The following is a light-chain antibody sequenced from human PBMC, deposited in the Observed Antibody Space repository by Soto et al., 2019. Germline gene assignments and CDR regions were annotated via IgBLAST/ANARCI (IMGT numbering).Light chain of an antibody. CDR3: QQSFSAPWT. CDR2: AAS. V-gene: IGKV1-39*01. CDR1: QSISSY. Sequence: DIQMTQSPSSLSASVGDRVTITCRASQSISSYLNWYQQKPGKVPKLLIYAASSLQGGVPSRFSGSGSGTDFTLTISSLQPEDFATYYCQQSFSAPWTFRQGTKVDIK. J-gene: IGKJ1*01.